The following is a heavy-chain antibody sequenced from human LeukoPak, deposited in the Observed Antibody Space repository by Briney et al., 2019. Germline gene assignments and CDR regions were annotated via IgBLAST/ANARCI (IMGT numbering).Heavy chain of an antibody. Sequence: PGGSLRLSCAASGFTFSDYYMSWIRQAPGKGLEWVSYISSSGSTIYYADSVKGRFTISRDNAKNSLYLQTNSLRAEDTAVYYCARAPHFDWLLSVYFYMDVWGKGTTVTVSS. D-gene: IGHD3-9*01. CDR1: GFTFSDYY. CDR3: ARAPHFDWLLSVYFYMDV. V-gene: IGHV3-11*04. CDR2: ISSSGSTI. J-gene: IGHJ6*03.